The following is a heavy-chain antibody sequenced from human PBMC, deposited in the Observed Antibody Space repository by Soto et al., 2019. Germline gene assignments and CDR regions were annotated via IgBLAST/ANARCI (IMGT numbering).Heavy chain of an antibody. CDR2: IYTSGRT. D-gene: IGHD1-26*01. J-gene: IGHJ5*02. CDR3: ARGIYSKVGATIWFDP. Sequence: QVQLQESGPGLVKPSETLSLTCTVSGGSINSYYWSWIRQPAGKGLEWIGRIYTSGRTNYNPSLKSRVTMSVDTSKNRFSLKLSSVTAADTAVYYCARGIYSKVGATIWFDPWGQGTLVTVSS. CDR1: GGSINSYY. V-gene: IGHV4-4*07.